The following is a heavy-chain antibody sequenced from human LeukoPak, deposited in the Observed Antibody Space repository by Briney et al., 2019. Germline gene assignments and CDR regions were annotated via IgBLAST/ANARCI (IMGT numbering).Heavy chain of an antibody. CDR2: ISSSSSTI. V-gene: IGHV3-48*01. CDR3: ARQKIEAEDY. CDR1: GFTFSSYS. D-gene: IGHD2-21*01. J-gene: IGHJ4*02. Sequence: GGSLRLSCAASGFTFSSYSMNWVRQAPGKGLEWVSYISSSSSTIYYADSVKGRFTISRDNAKNSLYLLMNSLRAEDTAVYYCARQKIEAEDYWGQGTLVTVSS.